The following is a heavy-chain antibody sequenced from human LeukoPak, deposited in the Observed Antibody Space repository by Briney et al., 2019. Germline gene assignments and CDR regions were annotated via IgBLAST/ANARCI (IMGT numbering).Heavy chain of an antibody. V-gene: IGHV1-24*01. CDR3: ATEWKYYYDSSGYLFDY. Sequence: ASVKVSCKVSGYTLTELSMHWVRQAPGKGLEWVGGFYPEDGETIYAQKFQGRVTMTEDTSTDTAYMELSSLRSEDTAVYYCATEWKYYYDSSGYLFDYWGQGTLVTVSS. CDR2: FYPEDGET. J-gene: IGHJ4*02. CDR1: GYTLTELS. D-gene: IGHD3-22*01.